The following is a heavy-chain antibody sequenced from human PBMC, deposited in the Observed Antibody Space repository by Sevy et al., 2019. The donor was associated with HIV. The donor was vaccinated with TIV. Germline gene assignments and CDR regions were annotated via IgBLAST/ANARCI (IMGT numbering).Heavy chain of an antibody. Sequence: GGSLRLSCAASGFTFSSYSMNWVRQAPGKGLEWVSSISSSSSYIYYADSVKGRFTISRDNAKNSLYLQMNSLRAEDTAVYYCARDLYYDFWSGYSPQLGGVYGYWGQGTLVTVSS. CDR1: GFTFSSYS. D-gene: IGHD3-3*01. CDR2: ISSSSSYI. J-gene: IGHJ4*02. CDR3: ARDLYYDFWSGYSPQLGGVYGY. V-gene: IGHV3-21*01.